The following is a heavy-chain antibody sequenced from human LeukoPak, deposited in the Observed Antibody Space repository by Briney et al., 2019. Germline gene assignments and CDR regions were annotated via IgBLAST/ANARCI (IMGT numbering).Heavy chain of an antibody. CDR1: GGSISSYY. CDR3: ARAPYFSESSGYYGFFQH. J-gene: IGHJ1*01. D-gene: IGHD3-22*01. CDR2: IYYSGNT. V-gene: IGHV4-59*01. Sequence: SEXXSLTCTVSGGSISSYYWSWIRQPPGKRLEWIGYIYYSGNTKYNPSLKSRVTISVDTSKNQFSLKLSSVTAADTAVYYCARAPYFSESSGYYGFFQHWGQGTLVTVSS.